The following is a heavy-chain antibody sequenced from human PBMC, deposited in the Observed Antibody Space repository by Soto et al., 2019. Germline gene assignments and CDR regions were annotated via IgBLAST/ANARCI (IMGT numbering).Heavy chain of an antibody. CDR3: ARLYGWGAFDI. CDR2: IYHSGST. D-gene: IGHD6-19*01. V-gene: IGHV4-30-2*01. J-gene: IGHJ3*02. Sequence: LQLQESGSGLVKPSQTLSLTCAVSDGSISSGGYSWSWIRQPPGKGLEWIGYIYHSGSTYYNPSLKSRVTISVDRSKNQFSLKLSSVTAADTAVYYCARLYGWGAFDIWGQGTMVTVSS. CDR1: DGSISSGGYS.